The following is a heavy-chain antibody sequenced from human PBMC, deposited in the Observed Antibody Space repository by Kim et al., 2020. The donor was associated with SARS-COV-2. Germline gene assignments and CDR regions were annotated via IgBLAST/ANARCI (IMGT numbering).Heavy chain of an antibody. V-gene: IGHV3-7*01. CDR3: ARGPLVVVIARYFDY. D-gene: IGHD2-21*01. J-gene: IGHJ4*02. CDR2: IKQDGSEK. CDR1: GFTFSSYW. Sequence: GGSLRLSCAASGFTFSSYWMSWVRQAPGKGLEWVANIKQDGSEKYYVDSVKGRFTISRDNAKNSLYLQMNSLRAEDTAVYYCARGPLVVVIARYFDYWGPGTLVTVSS.